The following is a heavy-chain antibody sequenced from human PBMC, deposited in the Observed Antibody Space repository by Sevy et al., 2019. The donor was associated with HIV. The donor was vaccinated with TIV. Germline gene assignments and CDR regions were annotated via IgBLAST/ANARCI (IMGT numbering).Heavy chain of an antibody. Sequence: SETLSLTCAVYVGSFSNYYWTWIRQPPGKGLEWIGEINHSRSTNYNPSLKSRVTMSVDTSKNQFSLKLSSVTAADTAIYYCARGGERVIPSPVLGLGPWTKYWYFDLWGRGTLVTVSS. J-gene: IGHJ2*01. CDR2: INHSRST. D-gene: IGHD3-16*02. CDR3: ARGGERVIPSPVLGLGPWTKYWYFDL. V-gene: IGHV4-34*01. CDR1: VGSFSNYY.